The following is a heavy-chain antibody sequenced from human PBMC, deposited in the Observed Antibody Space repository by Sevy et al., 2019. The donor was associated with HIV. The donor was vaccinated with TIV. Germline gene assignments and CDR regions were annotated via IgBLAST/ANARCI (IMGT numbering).Heavy chain of an antibody. CDR1: GYSFTSYW. Sequence: GESLKISCKGSGYSFTSYWIGWVRQMPGKGLEWMGIIYPGDSDTRYSPSFQGQVTISADKSISTAYRQWSSLKASDTAMYYCARHESWAAAGTHDYYYGMDGWGQGTTVTVSS. CDR2: IYPGDSDT. CDR3: ARHESWAAAGTHDYYYGMDG. J-gene: IGHJ6*02. D-gene: IGHD6-13*01. V-gene: IGHV5-51*01.